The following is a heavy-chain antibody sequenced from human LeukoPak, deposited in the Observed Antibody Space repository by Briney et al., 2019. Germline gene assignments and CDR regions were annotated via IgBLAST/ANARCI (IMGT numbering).Heavy chain of an antibody. J-gene: IGHJ4*02. Sequence: SQTLSLTCTVSGGSISSSNYYWNWIRQPAGKGLEWIGRIYTSGSTNYNPSLKSRVTISVDTSKNQFSLKLGSVTAADTAVYYCARGLWFGDENPPYFDYWGQGTLVTVSS. CDR2: IYTSGST. CDR3: ARGLWFGDENPPYFDY. CDR1: GGSISSSNYY. V-gene: IGHV4-61*02. D-gene: IGHD3-10*01.